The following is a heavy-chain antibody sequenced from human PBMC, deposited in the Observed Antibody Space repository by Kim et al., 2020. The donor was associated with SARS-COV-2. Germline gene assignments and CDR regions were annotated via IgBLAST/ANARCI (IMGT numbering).Heavy chain of an antibody. CDR3: ARRTSGAWFDP. D-gene: IGHD1-26*01. Sequence: SETLSLTCTVSGGSISSYYWSWIRQPPGKGLEWIGYIYYSGSTNYNPSLKSRVTISVDTSKNQFSLKLSSVTAADTAVYYCARRTSGAWFDPWGQGTLVTVSS. CDR2: IYYSGST. CDR1: GGSISSYY. J-gene: IGHJ5*02. V-gene: IGHV4-59*08.